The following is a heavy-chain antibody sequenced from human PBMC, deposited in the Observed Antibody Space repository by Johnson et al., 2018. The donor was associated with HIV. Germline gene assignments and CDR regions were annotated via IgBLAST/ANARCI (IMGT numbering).Heavy chain of an antibody. Sequence: VQLVESGGGVVQPGRSLRLSCAASGFIFSSYAMHWVRQAPGQGLEWVAVISYDGSNKYYADSVKGRFTISRDNSKNTLYLQMNSLRAEDTAVYYCARDSAAAPSGAFDIWGQGTRVTVSS. V-gene: IGHV3-30-3*01. J-gene: IGHJ3*02. CDR2: ISYDGSNK. CDR3: ARDSAAAPSGAFDI. CDR1: GFIFSSYA. D-gene: IGHD6-13*01.